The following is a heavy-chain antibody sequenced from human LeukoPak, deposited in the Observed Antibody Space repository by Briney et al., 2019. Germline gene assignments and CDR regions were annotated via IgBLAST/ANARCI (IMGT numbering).Heavy chain of an antibody. J-gene: IGHJ6*03. CDR3: ARGRHLYSYAYDYYMDV. CDR1: GFTFSTYA. Sequence: GGSLRLSCAASGFTFSTYAMYWVRQAPGKGLVWVSRINTDGSSTNYADSVKGRFTISRDNAKNTLYLQVDSLRAEDTAVYYCARGRHLYSYAYDYYMDVWGKGTTVTISS. D-gene: IGHD5-18*01. CDR2: INTDGSST. V-gene: IGHV3-74*01.